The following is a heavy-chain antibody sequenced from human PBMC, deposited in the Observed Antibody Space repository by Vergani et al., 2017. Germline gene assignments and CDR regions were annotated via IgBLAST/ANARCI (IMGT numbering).Heavy chain of an antibody. CDR2: IYYSENK. CDR1: GGSITYGAFY. V-gene: IGHV4-39*01. CDR3: AGCFRDERMIYGGTVEDWFDP. J-gene: IGHJ5*02. Sequence: QLQLQESGPGLVKPSETLSLTCTVSGGSITYGAFYWVWIRQSPGKGLVWIGSIYYSENKFYNPSLESRVTLSIHTTKNQFYLKLKSVTAADTAVYYCAGCFRDERMIYGGTVEDWFDPWGQGTLVTVSS. D-gene: IGHD3-22*01.